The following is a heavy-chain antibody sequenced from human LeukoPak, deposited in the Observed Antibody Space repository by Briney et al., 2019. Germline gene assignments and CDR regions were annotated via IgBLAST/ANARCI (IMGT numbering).Heavy chain of an antibody. CDR1: GGSFSGYY. CDR2: IYSGGST. Sequence: ETLSLTCAVYGGSFSGYYWSWIRQPPGKGLEWVSVIYSGGSTYYADSVKGRFTISRDNSKNTLYLQMNSLRAEDTAVYYCARYSSSWYSPFDYWGQGTLVTVSS. CDR3: ARYSSSWYSPFDY. D-gene: IGHD6-13*01. V-gene: IGHV3-53*01. J-gene: IGHJ4*02.